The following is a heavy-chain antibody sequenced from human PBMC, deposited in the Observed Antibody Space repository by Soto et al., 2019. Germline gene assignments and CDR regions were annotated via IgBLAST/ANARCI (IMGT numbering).Heavy chain of an antibody. CDR3: ARGDSPPGGGDY. J-gene: IGHJ4*02. Sequence: QVQLVQSGAEVKKPGASVKVSCKASGYTFTSYDINWVRQATGQGLEWMGWMNPNSGNTGYAQKFQGRVTMTRNTPKRPAYRGLGSLRSGDTAVYYWARGDSPPGGGDYWGQGTLVTVSS. V-gene: IGHV1-8*01. D-gene: IGHD3-10*01. CDR1: GYTFTSYD. CDR2: MNPNSGNT.